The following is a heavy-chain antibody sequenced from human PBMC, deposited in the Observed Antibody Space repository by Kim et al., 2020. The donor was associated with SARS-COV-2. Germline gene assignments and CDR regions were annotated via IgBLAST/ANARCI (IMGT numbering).Heavy chain of an antibody. Sequence: SETLSLTCTVSGGSISNYYWSWIRRTPGKGLEWIGYIHYGGSTNFNPSLKSRLTMSVDTSKNHLSLNLNSVTTADTALYFCAREPSTSDSSSGRGGLDVWGQETAVSVSS. V-gene: IGHV4-59*01. CDR1: GGSISNYY. CDR3: AREPSTSDSSSGRGGLDV. D-gene: IGHD3-10*01. J-gene: IGHJ6*02. CDR2: IHYGGST.